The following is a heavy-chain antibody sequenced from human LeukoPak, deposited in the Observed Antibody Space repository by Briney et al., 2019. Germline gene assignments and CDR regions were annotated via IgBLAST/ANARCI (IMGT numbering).Heavy chain of an antibody. J-gene: IGHJ4*02. CDR3: ARPERWLVDY. CDR2: IYHSGST. Sequence: PSETLSLTCTVSGYSISSGYYWGWIRQPPGKGLEWIGSIYHSGSTYYNPSLKSRVTISVDTSKNQFSLKLSSVTAADTAVYYCARPERWLVDYWGQGTLVTVSS. CDR1: GYSISSGYY. V-gene: IGHV4-38-2*02. D-gene: IGHD5-24*01.